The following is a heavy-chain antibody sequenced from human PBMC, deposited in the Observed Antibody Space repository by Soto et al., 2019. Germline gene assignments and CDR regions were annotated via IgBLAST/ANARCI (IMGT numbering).Heavy chain of an antibody. CDR1: GYTFTGYY. CDR2: INPSSGDT. J-gene: IGHJ5*02. CDR3: ARHNGYGAWLDP. D-gene: IGHD5-12*01. Sequence: ASVKISCKASGYTFTGYYIHWVRQAPGQGLDWMGWINPSSGDTNYAQKFQGRVTMTRDTSISTAFMELSRLTFDDTAVYYCARHNGYGAWLDPWGQGTLVTVSS. V-gene: IGHV1-2*02.